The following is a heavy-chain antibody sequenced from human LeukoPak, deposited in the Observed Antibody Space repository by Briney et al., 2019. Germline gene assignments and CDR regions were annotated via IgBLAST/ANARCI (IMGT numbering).Heavy chain of an antibody. Sequence: GGSLRLSCAASGSTFGNYYMSWVRQAPGKGPEWVASIKKDGSQKYYVDSVKGRFTISRDNAQNSLYLEMSSLSVEDTAIYSCARVGWELLNLHFDPWGQGTLVTVSS. V-gene: IGHV3-7*03. CDR3: ARVGWELLNLHFDP. D-gene: IGHD1-26*01. J-gene: IGHJ5*02. CDR1: GSTFGNYY. CDR2: IKKDGSQK.